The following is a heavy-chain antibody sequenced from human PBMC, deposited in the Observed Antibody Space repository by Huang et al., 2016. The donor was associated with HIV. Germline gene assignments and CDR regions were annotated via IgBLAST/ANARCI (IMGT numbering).Heavy chain of an antibody. D-gene: IGHD4-17*01. CDR3: ARDLGTTVVPDGMDV. CDR2: ISPSYGYT. CDR1: GYTFISYG. J-gene: IGHJ6*02. Sequence: QVPLVQSGAEVKKPGASVKVSCRASGYTFISYGITWVRQAPGQGLEWMGWISPSYGYTNYAQQFQGRVTMTTDTSTNTVDMEVRSLRSDDTAVYYCARDLGTTVVPDGMDVWGQGTTVTVSS. V-gene: IGHV1-18*04.